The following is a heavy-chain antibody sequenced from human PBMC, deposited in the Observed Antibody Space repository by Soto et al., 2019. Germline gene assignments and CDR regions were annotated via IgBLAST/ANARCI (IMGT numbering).Heavy chain of an antibody. Sequence: GASVKVSCKASGGTFSSYALSWVRQAPGQGLEWMGGIIPIFGTANYAQKFQGRVTITADESTSTAYMELSSLRSEDTAVYYCARAHVLRYFDWPYYYYGMDVWGQGTTVTVSS. V-gene: IGHV1-69*13. J-gene: IGHJ6*02. D-gene: IGHD3-9*01. CDR2: IIPIFGTA. CDR1: GGTFSSYA. CDR3: ARAHVLRYFDWPYYYYGMDV.